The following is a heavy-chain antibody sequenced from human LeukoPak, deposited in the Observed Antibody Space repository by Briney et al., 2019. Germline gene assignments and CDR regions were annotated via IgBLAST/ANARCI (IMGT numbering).Heavy chain of an antibody. J-gene: IGHJ4*02. D-gene: IGHD3-16*01. CDR1: GLTLSSYG. CDR2: IRNDGSDK. CDR3: TKGTYTANWFDY. Sequence: PGGSLRLSCAVSGLTLSSYGMHWVRQAPGKGLEWVAFIRNDGSDKYYTDSVKGRFTISRDNSKNTLYLQMNSLRAEDVAVYYCTKGTYTANWFDYWGQGTLVTVSS. V-gene: IGHV3-30*02.